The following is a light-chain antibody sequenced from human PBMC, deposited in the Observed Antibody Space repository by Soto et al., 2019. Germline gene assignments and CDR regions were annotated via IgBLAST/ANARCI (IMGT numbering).Light chain of an antibody. CDR2: EVN. CDR1: STDVGAYNS. V-gene: IGLV2-14*01. CDR3: SSYTSTITWV. J-gene: IGLJ3*02. Sequence: QSALTQPASVSGSPGQSITISCTGSSTDVGAYNSVSWYQQHPGKAPKLMIYEVNRRPSGVSNRFSGSKSGNAASLTISGLQAEDEADYYCSSYTSTITWVFGGGTQLTVL.